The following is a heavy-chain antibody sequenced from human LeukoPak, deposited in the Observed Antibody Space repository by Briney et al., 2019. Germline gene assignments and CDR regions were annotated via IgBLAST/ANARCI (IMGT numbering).Heavy chain of an antibody. Sequence: ASVKVSCKASGYTFTTYGITWMRQAPGQGLEWMGWIGPYNGNTKYAQKLQGRVTMTTDTSTSTVYMELSSLRSEDTAVYYCARGLLPKMVRQHKYYYMDVWGKGTTVTISS. D-gene: IGHD3-10*01. CDR2: IGPYNGNT. V-gene: IGHV1-18*01. CDR1: GYTFTTYG. J-gene: IGHJ6*03. CDR3: ARGLLPKMVRQHKYYYMDV.